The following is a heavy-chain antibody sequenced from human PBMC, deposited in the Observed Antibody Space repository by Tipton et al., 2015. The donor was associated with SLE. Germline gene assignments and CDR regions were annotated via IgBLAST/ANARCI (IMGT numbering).Heavy chain of an antibody. CDR3: ARTATSGAVGWYFFL. CDR1: GGSFSGYC. CDR2: IYYSGST. V-gene: IGHV4-59*01. Sequence: TLSLTCTVYGGSFSGYCWSWIRQPPGKGLEWIGYIYYSGSTNYNPSLKSRVTISVDTSKNQFSLKLSSVTAADTALYYCARTATSGAVGWYFFLCGRGTLVTASS. J-gene: IGHJ2*01. D-gene: IGHD2-15*01.